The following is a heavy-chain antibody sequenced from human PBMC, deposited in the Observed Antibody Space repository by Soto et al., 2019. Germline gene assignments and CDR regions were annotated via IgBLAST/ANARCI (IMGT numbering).Heavy chain of an antibody. CDR2: IWSDGNNR. V-gene: IGHV3-33*01. CDR3: VRGDNWNDAASDY. Sequence: QVQLVESGGGVVQPGRSLRLSCAASGFMFSNHGMHWVRQAPGKGLEWVAVIWSDGNNRYYADSVKGRFTISRDNSKNTLYLQMSSLRAEDTAVYYCVRGDNWNDAASDYWGQGTLVTVSS. J-gene: IGHJ4*02. D-gene: IGHD1-1*01. CDR1: GFMFSNHG.